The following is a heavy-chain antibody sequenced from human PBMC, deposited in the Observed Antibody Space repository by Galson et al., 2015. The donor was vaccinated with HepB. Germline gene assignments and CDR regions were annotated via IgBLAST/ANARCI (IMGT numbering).Heavy chain of an antibody. CDR2: ISFDAHDK. CDR3: ARDFLGGRGSYGFDY. CDR1: GFTFSDYA. V-gene: IGHV3-30*04. J-gene: IGHJ4*02. Sequence: SLRLSCAASGFTFSDYALHWVRQAPGKGLEWVAIISFDAHDKYYADSVKGRFTISRDDSKNTLYLQMNTLRPEDTAMYFCARDFLGGRGSYGFDYWGQGTLVTVSS. D-gene: IGHD5-18*01.